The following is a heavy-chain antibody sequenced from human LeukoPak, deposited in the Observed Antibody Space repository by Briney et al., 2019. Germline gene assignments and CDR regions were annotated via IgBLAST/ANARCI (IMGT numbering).Heavy chain of an antibody. J-gene: IGHJ5*02. CDR1: GGSFSGYY. D-gene: IGHD3-16*01. CDR3: ARDFGETSLPNWFDP. CDR2: TSHSDSP. V-gene: IGHV4-34*01. Sequence: PSETLSLTCAVYGGSFSGYYWGWIRQSPGKGLEWIGSTSHSDSPYYNPSLESRVTISLDTSRNQFSLKLTSVTAADTAVYYCARDFGETSLPNWFDPWGQGTLVTVSS.